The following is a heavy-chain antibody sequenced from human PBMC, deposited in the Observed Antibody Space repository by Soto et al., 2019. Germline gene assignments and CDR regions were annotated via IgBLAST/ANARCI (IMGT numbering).Heavy chain of an antibody. CDR3: ARLPRTTVAGTGTDS. CDR1: GVSISSSDYF. J-gene: IGHJ4*02. Sequence: QLQLQESGPGLVKPSETLSLTCTVSGVSISSSDYFWGWIRQPPGKGLEWIASIHSSGRTFYNPSLKSRVTISVDTSKTQFSLALTSVTAADTAVYYCARLPRTTVAGTGTDSWGQGTLVTVSS. CDR2: IHSSGRT. V-gene: IGHV4-39*01. D-gene: IGHD6-19*01.